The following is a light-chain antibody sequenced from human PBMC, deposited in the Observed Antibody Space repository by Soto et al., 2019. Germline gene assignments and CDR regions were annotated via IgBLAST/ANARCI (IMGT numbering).Light chain of an antibody. V-gene: IGLV1-51*01. CDR3: AAWDSGLRVVL. Sequence: QAVVTQPPTVSAAPGQRVTISCSGTRSNVGNNYVSWYRQVPGTAPKRLIFDNNKRPSGIPDRFSGSKSGTSATLGITGLQTGDEADYYCAAWDSGLRVVLFGGGTKLTVL. CDR1: RSNVGNNY. J-gene: IGLJ3*02. CDR2: DNN.